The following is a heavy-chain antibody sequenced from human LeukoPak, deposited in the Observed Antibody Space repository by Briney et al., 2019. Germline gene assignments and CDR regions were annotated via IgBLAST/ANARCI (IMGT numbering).Heavy chain of an antibody. CDR2: IHPGDSRT. V-gene: IGHV5-51*01. CDR3: ARHLKVSAKDSSGCDY. D-gene: IGHD6-19*01. J-gene: IGHJ4*02. CDR1: GYSFTNYW. Sequence: GESLKISCKGFGYSFTNYWIAWVRQMPGKGLEWMGIIHPGDSRTRYSPSFQGQVTISADKSISTAYLEWSSLKAPDTAMYYCARHLKVSAKDSSGCDYWGQGTLVTVSS.